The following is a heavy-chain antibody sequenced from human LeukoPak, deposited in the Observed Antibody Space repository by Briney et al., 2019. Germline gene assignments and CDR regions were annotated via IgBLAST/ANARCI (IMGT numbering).Heavy chain of an antibody. J-gene: IGHJ4*02. D-gene: IGHD1-26*01. CDR2: IYYSGNT. Sequence: SETLSLTRTVSGVSLSSSNSYWGWTRQPRGNGRECLECIYYSGNTYQNASLKSQLSISIDTSKNQFSLRLTSVTRAHPGLYFCARVDSGLVVASLDYWGEGALVTVSP. CDR1: GVSLSSSNSY. V-gene: IGHV4-39*01. CDR3: ARVDSGLVVASLDY.